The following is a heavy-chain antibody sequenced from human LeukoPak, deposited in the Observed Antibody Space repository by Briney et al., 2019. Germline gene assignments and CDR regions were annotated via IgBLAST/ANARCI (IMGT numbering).Heavy chain of an antibody. J-gene: IGHJ4*02. V-gene: IGHV3-66*01. Sequence: GGSLRLSCAASGFTVSTNYMNWVRQAPGKGLEWVSVVYMGGTTYYADSVKGRFTISRDSTKNTIYLQMNNLRAEDTAVYYCARGLLCDGYTSTYSFDSSGQGALVTVSS. D-gene: IGHD5-18*01. CDR1: GFTVSTNY. CDR3: ARGLLCDGYTSTYSFDS. CDR2: VYMGGTT.